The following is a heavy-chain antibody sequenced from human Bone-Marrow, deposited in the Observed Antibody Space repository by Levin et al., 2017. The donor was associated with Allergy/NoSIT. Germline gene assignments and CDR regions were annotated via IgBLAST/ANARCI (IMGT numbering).Heavy chain of an antibody. CDR1: GGSISSYY. J-gene: IGHJ6*02. D-gene: IGHD2-2*01. Sequence: SQTLSLTCTVSGGSISSYYWSWIRQPPGKGLEWIGYIYYSGSTNYNPSLKSRVTISVDTSKNQFSLKLSSVTAADTAVYYCARDHKPDIVVVPAAGDFGGMDVWGQGTTVTVSS. CDR2: IYYSGST. CDR3: ARDHKPDIVVVPAAGDFGGMDV. V-gene: IGHV4-59*01.